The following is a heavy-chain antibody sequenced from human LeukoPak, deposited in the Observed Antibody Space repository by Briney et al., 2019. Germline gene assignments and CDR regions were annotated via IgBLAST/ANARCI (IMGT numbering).Heavy chain of an antibody. CDR1: GYTFTGYY. V-gene: IGHV1-2*02. J-gene: IGHJ5*02. D-gene: IGHD3-22*01. CDR2: INPNSGGT. Sequence: ASVKVSCKASGYTFTGYYMHWVRQAPGQGLEWMGWINPNSGGTNYAQKFQGRVTMTRDTSISTAYMELSSLRSEDTAVYYCATMTKKRSRFDPWGQGTLVTVSS. CDR3: ATMTKKRSRFDP.